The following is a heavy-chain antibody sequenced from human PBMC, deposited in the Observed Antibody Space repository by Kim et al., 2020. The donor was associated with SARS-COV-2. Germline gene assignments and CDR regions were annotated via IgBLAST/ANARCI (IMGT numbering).Heavy chain of an antibody. J-gene: IGHJ6*02. V-gene: IGHV3-21*01. D-gene: IGHD6-19*01. Sequence: ADSVKGRFTISRDNANNSLYLQMNSLRAEDTAVYYCARGSSGWPDYGMDVWGQGTTVTVSS. CDR3: ARGSSGWPDYGMDV.